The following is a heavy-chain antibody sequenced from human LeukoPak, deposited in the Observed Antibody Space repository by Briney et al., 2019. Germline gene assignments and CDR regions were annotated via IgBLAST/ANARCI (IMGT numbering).Heavy chain of an antibody. J-gene: IGHJ3*02. D-gene: IGHD6-19*01. Sequence: ASVKVSCKASGYTFTGYYMHWVRQAPGQGLEWMGWINPNSGGTNYAQKFQGRVTMTRDTSISTAYMELSRLRSDDTAVYCCARVNLGYSSGLWHQPTANAFDIWGQGTMVTVSS. CDR2: INPNSGGT. CDR1: GYTFTGYY. CDR3: ARVNLGYSSGLWHQPTANAFDI. V-gene: IGHV1-2*02.